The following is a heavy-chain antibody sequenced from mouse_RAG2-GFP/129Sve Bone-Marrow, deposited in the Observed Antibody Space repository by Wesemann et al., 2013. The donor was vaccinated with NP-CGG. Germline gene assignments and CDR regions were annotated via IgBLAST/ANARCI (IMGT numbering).Heavy chain of an antibody. Sequence: SVKISCKASGYSFTGYYMHWVKQSHGKSLEWIGYISCYNGATSYNQKFKGKATFTVDTSSSTAYMQFNSLTSEDSAVYYCARSRDWDYVMDYWGQGTSVTVSS. J-gene: IGHJ4*01. CDR3: ARSRDWDYVMDY. V-gene: IGHV1S34*01. D-gene: IGHD4-1*01. CDR2: ISCYNGAT. CDR1: GYSFTGYY.